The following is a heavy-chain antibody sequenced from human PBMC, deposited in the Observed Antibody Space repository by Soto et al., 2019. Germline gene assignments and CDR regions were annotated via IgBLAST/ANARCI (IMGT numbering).Heavy chain of an antibody. CDR3: ARGTGRSRYYYYY. D-gene: IGHD3-22*01. CDR1: GYTFTGYY. V-gene: IGHV1-2*02. CDR2: INPNSGVT. J-gene: IGHJ4*02. Sequence: ASVKVSCKASGYTFTGYYMHWVRQAPGQGLEWMGWINPNSGVTKYAQKFQGRVTMTRDTSISTAYMELSSLRSDGTAVYYCARGTGRSRYYYYYWGRGTLVTVSS.